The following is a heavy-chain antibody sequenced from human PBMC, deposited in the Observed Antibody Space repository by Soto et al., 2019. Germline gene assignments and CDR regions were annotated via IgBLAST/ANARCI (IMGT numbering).Heavy chain of an antibody. V-gene: IGHV3-30*18. CDR3: AKYYYDSSGFFDY. D-gene: IGHD3-22*01. J-gene: IGHJ4*02. CDR1: GFTFSSYG. CDR2: ISYDGGKK. Sequence: GGSLRLSCAASGFTFSSYGMHWVRQAPGKGLEWVAVISYDGGKKYSADSVKGRFTISRDNSKNTLYLQMNSLRAEDTAVYYCAKYYYDSSGFFDYWGQGTLVTVYS.